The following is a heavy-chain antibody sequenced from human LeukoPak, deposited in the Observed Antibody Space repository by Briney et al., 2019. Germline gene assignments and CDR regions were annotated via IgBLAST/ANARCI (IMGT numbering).Heavy chain of an antibody. D-gene: IGHD3-3*01. Sequence: GGSLRLSCVASGFTFGKYWMSWVSQAPGKGLEWVANIKLDGSEKNYVDSVKGRFTISRDNTKNSLYLQMNSLRVEDTAVFYCARDQYDTWSRRGNFDSWGQGTLVIVSS. V-gene: IGHV3-7*03. J-gene: IGHJ4*02. CDR3: ARDQYDTWSRRGNFDS. CDR1: GFTFGKYW. CDR2: IKLDGSEK.